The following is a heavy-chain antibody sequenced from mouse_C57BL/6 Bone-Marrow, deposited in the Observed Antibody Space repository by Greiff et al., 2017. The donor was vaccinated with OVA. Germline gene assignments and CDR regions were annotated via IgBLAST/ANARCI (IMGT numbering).Heavy chain of an antibody. CDR3: ARSTWTARDDY. Sequence: QVQLQQSGAELVKPEASVKISCKASGYTFTSYWMHWVKQRPGQGLEWIGMIHPNSGSTNYNEKFKSKATLTVDKSSSTAYMQLSSLTSEDSAVYYCARSTWTARDDYWGQGTTLTVSS. J-gene: IGHJ2*01. CDR2: IHPNSGST. CDR1: GYTFTSYW. D-gene: IGHD3-2*01. V-gene: IGHV1-64*01.